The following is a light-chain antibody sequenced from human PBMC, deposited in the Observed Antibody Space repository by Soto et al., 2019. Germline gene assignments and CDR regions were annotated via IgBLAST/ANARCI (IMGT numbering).Light chain of an antibody. CDR2: AAS. J-gene: IGKJ4*01. V-gene: IGKV1-39*01. CDR1: QHIATY. CDR3: QQTYSNFLS. Sequence: DIQMTQSPSALSASVGDRVTISCRSSQHIATYLNWYQHKPGKAPKLLVYAASTLQGGVPSRFSGSGSGTDFRLTISSLQPDDFATYYCQQTYSNFLSFGGGTKVEVK.